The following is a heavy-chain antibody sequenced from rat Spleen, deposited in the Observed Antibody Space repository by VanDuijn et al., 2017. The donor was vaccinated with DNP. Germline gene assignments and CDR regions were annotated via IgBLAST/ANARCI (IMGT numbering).Heavy chain of an antibody. D-gene: IGHD1-11*01. J-gene: IGHJ2*01. V-gene: IGHV5-20*01. Sequence: EVQLVESGGGLVQPGRSLKLSCAASGFTFSDYDMAWVRQAPRKGLEWVASISHSGGSTYYRDSVKGRFTVSRENAKSSLYLQMASLRSEDTATYYCASRRGYFDYWGQGVMVTVSS. CDR3: ASRRGYFDY. CDR1: GFTFSDYD. CDR2: ISHSGGST.